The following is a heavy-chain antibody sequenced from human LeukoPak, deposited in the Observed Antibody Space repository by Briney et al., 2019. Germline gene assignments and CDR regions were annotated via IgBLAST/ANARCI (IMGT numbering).Heavy chain of an antibody. D-gene: IGHD6-19*01. CDR1: GYTFTSYY. V-gene: IGHV1-46*01. CDR3: ARAPPSGWRYNWFDP. J-gene: IGHJ5*02. Sequence: ASVNVSCKASGYTFTSYYMHWVRQAPGQGLEGMRIINPSGGSTSYAQKFQGRVTMTRDTSTSTVYMELSSLGSEVTAVYYCARAPPSGWRYNWFDPWREGTLVTVSS. CDR2: INPSGGST.